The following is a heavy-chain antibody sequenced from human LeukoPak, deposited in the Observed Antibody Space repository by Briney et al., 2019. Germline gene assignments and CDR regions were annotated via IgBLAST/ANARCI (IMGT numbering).Heavy chain of an antibody. J-gene: IGHJ4*02. CDR2: ISGSGDNT. V-gene: IGHV3-23*01. CDR3: AKGSYYDSSGSFYFDY. Sequence: GGSLRLSCAASGFTFSRYAMSWVRQAPGKGLEWVSGISGSGDNTYYADSVKGRFTISRDSSKNTLYVQVNSLGTEDTAAYYCAKGSYYDSSGSFYFDYWGQGTLVTVSS. CDR1: GFTFSRYA. D-gene: IGHD3-22*01.